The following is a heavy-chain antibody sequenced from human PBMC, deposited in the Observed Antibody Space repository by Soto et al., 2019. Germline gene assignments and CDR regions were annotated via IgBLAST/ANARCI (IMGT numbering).Heavy chain of an antibody. CDR1: GEPFSPYF. Sequence: SETLSLTCAVYGEPFSPYFWTWIRQPPGKGLEWIGEINHSALTNYNPSLKSRVTISVDTSKNQFSLKVRSVTAADMAVYYCARGGGSSYNYFDPWGLVTLFTVSS. CDR2: INHSALT. CDR3: ARGGGSSYNYFDP. J-gene: IGHJ5*02. D-gene: IGHD3-10*01. V-gene: IGHV4-34*01.